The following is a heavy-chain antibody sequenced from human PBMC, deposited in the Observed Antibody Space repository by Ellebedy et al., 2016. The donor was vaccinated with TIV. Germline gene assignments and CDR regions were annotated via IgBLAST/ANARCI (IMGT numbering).Heavy chain of an antibody. V-gene: IGHV1-46*01. CDR1: GYTFTSYS. J-gene: IGHJ4*02. Sequence: ASVKVSCKASGYTFTSYSMHWVRQAPGQGLEWMGILNPIGGSTSYAQKFQGRVTMTRDKSTSTVYMELSSLRSEDTAIYYCVRDRDYPGTDFWGQGTLVTVSS. D-gene: IGHD6-13*01. CDR3: VRDRDYPGTDF. CDR2: LNPIGGST.